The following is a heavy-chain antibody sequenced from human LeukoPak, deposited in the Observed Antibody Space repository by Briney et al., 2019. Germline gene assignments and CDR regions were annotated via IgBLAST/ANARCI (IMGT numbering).Heavy chain of an antibody. D-gene: IGHD3-10*01. Sequence: SETLSLTCTVSGGSISSYYWNWVRQPAGKGLEWIGRIYTSGSTNYNPSLKSRVTMSVDTSKNQFSLKLSSVTAADTAVYYCARGGVRVVIGAWFDPWGQGTLVTVSS. J-gene: IGHJ5*02. CDR2: IYTSGST. CDR3: ARGGVRVVIGAWFDP. V-gene: IGHV4-4*07. CDR1: GGSISSYY.